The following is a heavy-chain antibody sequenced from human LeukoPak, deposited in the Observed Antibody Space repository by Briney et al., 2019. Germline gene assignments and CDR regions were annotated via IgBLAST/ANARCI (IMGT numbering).Heavy chain of an antibody. D-gene: IGHD6-6*01. CDR2: INHSGST. CDR3: ARSLARPSDY. V-gene: IGHV4-34*01. CDR1: GGSFSGYY. Sequence: SETLSLTCAVYGGSFSGYYWSSIRQPPGKGLEWIGEINHSGSTNYNPSLKSRVTISVDTSKNQFSLKLSSVTAADTAVYYCARSLARPSDYWGQGTLVTVSS. J-gene: IGHJ4*02.